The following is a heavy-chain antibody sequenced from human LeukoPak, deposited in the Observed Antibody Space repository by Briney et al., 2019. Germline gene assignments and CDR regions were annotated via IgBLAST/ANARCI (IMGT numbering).Heavy chain of an antibody. Sequence: GGSLRLSCAASGFTFSSYGMHWVRQAPGKGLEWVANIKQDGSQKYYVDSVKGRFTISRDNAKNSLYLQMNSLRAEDTAVYYCARDVSGTGGKDYWGQGTLVTVSS. CDR2: IKQDGSQK. V-gene: IGHV3-7*01. CDR1: GFTFSSYG. J-gene: IGHJ4*02. CDR3: ARDVSGTGGKDY. D-gene: IGHD1-1*01.